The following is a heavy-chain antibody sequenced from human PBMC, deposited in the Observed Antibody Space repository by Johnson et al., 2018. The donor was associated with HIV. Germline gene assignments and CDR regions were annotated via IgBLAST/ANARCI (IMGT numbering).Heavy chain of an antibody. V-gene: IGHV3-30*02. CDR2: IRYDGSNK. CDR1: GFTFSSYG. J-gene: IGHJ3*02. CDR3: ARERGSGITMVRGVIQPAFDI. Sequence: QVQLVESGGGVVQPGGSLRLSCAASGFTFSSYGMHWVRQAPGKGLEWVAFIRYDGSNKYYADSVKGRFTISRDNSKNTVFLQMNTLRADDTAVYYCARERGSGITMVRGVIQPAFDIWGQGTMVTVSS. D-gene: IGHD3-10*01.